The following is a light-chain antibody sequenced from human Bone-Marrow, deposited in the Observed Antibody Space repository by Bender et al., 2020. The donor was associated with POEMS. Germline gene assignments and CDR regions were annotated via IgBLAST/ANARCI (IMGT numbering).Light chain of an antibody. V-gene: IGLV1-44*01. CDR2: ANG. CDR1: SSNIGSYS. Sequence: QSVLTQPPSASGTPGQRVTFSCSGSSSNIGSYSVSWYQQFSGSAPKLLISANGQRTSGVPDRFSGSKSGASASLAISGLQSEDEADYYCAAWDVSLVGWVFGGGTRLTVL. J-gene: IGLJ3*02. CDR3: AAWDVSLVGWV.